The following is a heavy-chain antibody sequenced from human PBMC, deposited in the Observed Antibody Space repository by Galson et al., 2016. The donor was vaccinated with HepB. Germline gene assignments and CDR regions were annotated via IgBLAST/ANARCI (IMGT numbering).Heavy chain of an antibody. CDR1: GXXFDXXX. CDR2: INWTGGGI. D-gene: IGHD2-15*01. J-gene: IGHJ4*02. Sequence: SLXXSCAAFGXXFDXXXMSXXXQAXXKGLXXVSGINWTGGGISYADXVKGRFTISRDNAKNSLYLDMNSLRAEDTAFYHXARGGKIAATPPFDYWGQGILVTVSS. V-gene: IGHV3-20*01. CDR3: ARGGKIAATPPFDY.